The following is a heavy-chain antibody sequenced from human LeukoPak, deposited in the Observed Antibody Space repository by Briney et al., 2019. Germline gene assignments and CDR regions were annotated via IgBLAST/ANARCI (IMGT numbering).Heavy chain of an antibody. CDR2: INPTSGAT. Sequence: ASVKVSCKASGYSFTDYYIHWVRQAPGQGLEWMGWINPTSGATNYAQKFQARVTMTRDTSINTAYMELRRLRSEDTAFYYCAIDLYRVDGLDFALALDYWGQGTLVTVSS. D-gene: IGHD5/OR15-5a*01. J-gene: IGHJ4*02. CDR3: AIDLYRVDGLDFALALDY. V-gene: IGHV1-2*02. CDR1: GYSFTDYY.